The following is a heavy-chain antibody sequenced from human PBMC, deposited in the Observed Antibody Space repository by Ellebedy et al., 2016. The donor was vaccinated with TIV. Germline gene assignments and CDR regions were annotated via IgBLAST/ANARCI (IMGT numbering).Heavy chain of an antibody. V-gene: IGHV3-7*01. CDR3: AKCCGSYHGFDN. CDR1: GFTFSTYW. Sequence: GESLKISCAASGFTFSTYWMSWVRQAPGKGLEWVANIKQDGSGKFYVDSVKGRFTISRDNAKDSLYLQMNSLRAEDTAVYYCAKCCGSYHGFDNWGQGTLVTVSS. J-gene: IGHJ4*02. CDR2: IKQDGSGK. D-gene: IGHD1-26*01.